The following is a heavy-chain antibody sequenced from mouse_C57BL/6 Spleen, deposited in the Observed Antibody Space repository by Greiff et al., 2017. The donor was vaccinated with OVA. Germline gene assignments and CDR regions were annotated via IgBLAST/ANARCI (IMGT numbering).Heavy chain of an antibody. CDR1: GYTFTDYE. Sequence: VQLQESGAELVRPGASVTLSCKASGYTFTDYEMHWVKQTPVHGLEWIGAIDPETGGTAYNQKFKGKAILTADKSSSTAYMELRSLTSEDSAVYYCSLTGKGAWFAYWGQGTLVTVSA. J-gene: IGHJ3*01. D-gene: IGHD4-1*01. CDR3: SLTGKGAWFAY. CDR2: IDPETGGT. V-gene: IGHV1-15*01.